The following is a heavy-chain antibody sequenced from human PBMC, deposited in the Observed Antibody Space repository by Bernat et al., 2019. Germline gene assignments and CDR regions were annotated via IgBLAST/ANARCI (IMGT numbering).Heavy chain of an antibody. CDR1: GFTFSSYS. J-gene: IGHJ3*02. D-gene: IGHD3-22*01. V-gene: IGHV3-48*01. CDR3: ARDYHISGYYRVAFDI. CDR2: ISSSSSTK. Sequence: EVQLVESGGGLVQPGGSLRLSCAASGFTFSSYSMNWVRQAPGKGLEWVSYISSSSSTKYYADSEKGRFTISRDNAKNSLYLQMNSLRAEDTAVYYCARDYHISGYYRVAFDIWGQGTMVTVSS.